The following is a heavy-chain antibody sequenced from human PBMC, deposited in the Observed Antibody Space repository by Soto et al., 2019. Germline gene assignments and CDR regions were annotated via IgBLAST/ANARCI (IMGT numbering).Heavy chain of an antibody. J-gene: IGHJ3*02. Sequence: TSYWISWVRQMPVKGLEWMGRIDPSDSYTNYSPSFQGHVTISADKSISTAYLQCSSLKASDTAMYYCARLTGNTGAFDIWGQGTMVTVSS. CDR2: IDPSDSYT. CDR1: TSYW. D-gene: IGHD1-7*01. CDR3: ARLTGNTGAFDI. V-gene: IGHV5-10-1*01.